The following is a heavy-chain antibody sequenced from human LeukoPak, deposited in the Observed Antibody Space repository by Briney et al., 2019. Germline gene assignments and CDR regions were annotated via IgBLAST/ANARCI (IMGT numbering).Heavy chain of an antibody. CDR3: VEEAGSVAGRFDH. CDR1: GLIFSNYG. J-gene: IGHJ4*02. Sequence: GGSLSLSCAASGLIFSNYGTHWVRQAPGKGLEWVTFIQYDGINTYYADSVKGRFTISRDNSKNTLYLQMNSLRPEDTTVYYCVEEAGSVAGRFDHWGQGNMVTVSS. V-gene: IGHV3-30*02. CDR2: IQYDGINT. D-gene: IGHD6-19*01.